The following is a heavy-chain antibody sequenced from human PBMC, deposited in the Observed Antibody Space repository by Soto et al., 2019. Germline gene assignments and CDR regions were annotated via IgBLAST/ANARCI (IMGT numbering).Heavy chain of an antibody. CDR2: ISNDGNIK. D-gene: IGHD1-26*01. CDR3: VREWSTTAALDY. J-gene: IGHJ4*02. V-gene: IGHV3-30-3*01. Sequence: QVQLVESGGGVVQPGMSLRLSCAASGFTFSSHSIQWVHQAPGKGMERVAVISNDGNIKYYADSVRGRCTISRDNSKNTLYLQMNSLRPEDTAVYYCVREWSTTAALDYWGQGTLVIVSS. CDR1: GFTFSSHS.